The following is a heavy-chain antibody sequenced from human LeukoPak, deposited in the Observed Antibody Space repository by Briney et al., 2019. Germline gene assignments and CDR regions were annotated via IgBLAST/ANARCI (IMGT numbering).Heavy chain of an antibody. J-gene: IGHJ4*02. CDR2: IYHSGFA. D-gene: IGHD3-22*01. V-gene: IGHV4-39*07. CDR3: ARDQHKYDSSGFYLYYFDY. Sequence: SETLSLTCNVSGGSISTNNYYWGWIRQPPGKGLEWIGSIYHSGFAYYNPSLKSRVTMSVDTSKNQFSLKLTSVTAADTAVYYCARDQHKYDSSGFYLYYFDYWGQGTLVTVSS. CDR1: GGSISTNNYY.